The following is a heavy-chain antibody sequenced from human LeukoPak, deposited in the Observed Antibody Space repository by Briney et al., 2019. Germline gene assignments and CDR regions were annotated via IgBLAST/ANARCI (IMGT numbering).Heavy chain of an antibody. D-gene: IGHD2-15*01. J-gene: IGHJ4*02. Sequence: GGSLRLSCAASGFTFTNYAMSWVRQAPGKGLEWVSAITGSGGSTYYADSVKGRFTISRDNSKNTLYLQMNSLRAEDTAIYYCASRYCSGGGCYNRYYFDYWGQGTLVTVSS. CDR3: ASRYCSGGGCYNRYYFDY. CDR2: ITGSGGST. V-gene: IGHV3-23*01. CDR1: GFTFTNYA.